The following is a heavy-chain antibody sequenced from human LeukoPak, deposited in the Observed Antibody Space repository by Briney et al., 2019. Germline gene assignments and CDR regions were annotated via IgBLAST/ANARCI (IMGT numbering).Heavy chain of an antibody. J-gene: IGHJ4*02. CDR3: ARETPKIVVVPAAPFDY. V-gene: IGHV4-4*07. CDR1: GGSISSYY. D-gene: IGHD2-2*01. Sequence: SETLSLTCTVSGGSISSYYWSWIRQPAGKGLEWIGRIYTSGSTNYNPSLKSRVTISVDTSKNQFSLKLSSVTAADTAVYYCARETPKIVVVPAAPFDYWGQGTLVTVSS. CDR2: IYTSGST.